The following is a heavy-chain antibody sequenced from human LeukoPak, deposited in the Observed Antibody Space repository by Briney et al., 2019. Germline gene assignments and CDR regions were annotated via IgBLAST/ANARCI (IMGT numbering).Heavy chain of an antibody. CDR1: GFTFSGYT. J-gene: IGHJ4*02. Sequence: GGSLRLSCAASGFTFSGYTMNWVRQAPGKGLEWVSSISSSSRCIYYADSVTGRFTISRDNAKNALYLQMNSLRAEDTAVYYCARDPELGYCSSASCPIDYRGQGTLVTVSS. D-gene: IGHD2-2*01. CDR3: ARDPELGYCSSASCPIDY. V-gene: IGHV3-21*01. CDR2: ISSSSRCI.